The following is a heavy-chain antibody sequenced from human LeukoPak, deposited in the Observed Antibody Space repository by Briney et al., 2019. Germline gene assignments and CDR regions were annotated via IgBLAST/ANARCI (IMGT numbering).Heavy chain of an antibody. D-gene: IGHD1-26*01. J-gene: IGHJ3*02. Sequence: PSETLSLTCTVSGGSISSGGYYWSWIRQHPGKGLEWIGYIYYSGSTYYNPSLKSRVTISVDTSKNQFSLKLSSVTAADTAVYYCAIRGSLSAFDIWGQGTMVTVSS. CDR1: GGSISSGGYY. V-gene: IGHV4-31*03. CDR2: IYYSGST. CDR3: AIRGSLSAFDI.